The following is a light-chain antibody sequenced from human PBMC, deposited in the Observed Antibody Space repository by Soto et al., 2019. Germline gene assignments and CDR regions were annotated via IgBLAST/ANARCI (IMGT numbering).Light chain of an antibody. CDR2: WAS. CDR3: QQYYSTPRT. J-gene: IGKJ1*01. V-gene: IGKV4-1*01. CDR1: PRVLYSSNNKNY. Sequence: DSVMTQSPACLAVSLGERATINCKSSPRVLYSSNNKNYLAWYQRKPGQPPKLLIYWASTRESGVPDRFSGSGSGTDFTLTISSLQAEDVAVYYCQQYYSTPRTFCQGAKVDIK.